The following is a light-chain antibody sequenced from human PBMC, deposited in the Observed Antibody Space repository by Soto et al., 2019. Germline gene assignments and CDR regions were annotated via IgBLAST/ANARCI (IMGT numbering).Light chain of an antibody. J-gene: IGKJ1*01. Sequence: EIVLTQSQGTLSLSPGERATLSCRASQSVSNNYLALYQRKPRQAPRLRLYGASYTATDIPSRFRGSESGTYLTLTITRLEPEVFSVDYFQQNGSSPPTFGQGTKVEIK. V-gene: IGKV3-20*01. CDR2: GAS. CDR1: QSVSNNY. CDR3: QQNGSSPPT.